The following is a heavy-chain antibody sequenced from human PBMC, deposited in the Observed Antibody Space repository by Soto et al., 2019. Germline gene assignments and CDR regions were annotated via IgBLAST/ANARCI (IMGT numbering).Heavy chain of an antibody. D-gene: IGHD6-19*01. CDR2: INPSGGST. J-gene: IGHJ4*02. CDR1: GYTFTSYY. Sequence: QVQLVQSGAEVKKPGASVKVSCKASGYTFTSYYMHWVRQAPGQGLEWMGIINPSGGSTSYAQKFQGRVTMTRDTTTSTVYMELSSLRSEDTAVYYCATHAGWRGYYFDYWGQGTLVTVSS. CDR3: ATHAGWRGYYFDY. V-gene: IGHV1-46*03.